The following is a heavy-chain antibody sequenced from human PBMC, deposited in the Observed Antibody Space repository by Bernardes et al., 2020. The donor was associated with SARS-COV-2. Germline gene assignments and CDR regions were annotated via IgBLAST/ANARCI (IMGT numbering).Heavy chain of an antibody. CDR1: GGSISSYC. CDR3: GRLHPTSYYYGIDV. V-gene: IGHV4-59*01. CDR2: IHHSGTT. J-gene: IGHJ6*02. Sequence: SETLSLTCTVSGGSISSYCCSWIRQPPGKGLEWVGYIHHSGTTYYNPSLQSRVTISIDTSKNQFSLNLSSVTAADTAVYYCGRLHPTSYYYGIDVWGQGTTVTVSS.